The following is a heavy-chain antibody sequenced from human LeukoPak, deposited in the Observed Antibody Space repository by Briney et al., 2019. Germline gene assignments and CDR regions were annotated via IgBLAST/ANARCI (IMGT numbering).Heavy chain of an antibody. Sequence: GGSLGLSCAASGFSFNRYWMNWVRQAPGKGLEWVATIKQDGSETLYVDSVKGRFTISRDNAKNSLYLQMDSLRVEDTAMYYCSGGRGWLTDYWGQGALVTVSS. CDR3: SGGRGWLTDY. D-gene: IGHD6-19*01. J-gene: IGHJ4*02. V-gene: IGHV3-7*04. CDR1: GFSFNRYW. CDR2: IKQDGSET.